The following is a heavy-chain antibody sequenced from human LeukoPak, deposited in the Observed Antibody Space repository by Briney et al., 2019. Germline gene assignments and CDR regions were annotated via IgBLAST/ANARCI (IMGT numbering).Heavy chain of an antibody. CDR3: ARDRIQEWLPPGRCDY. J-gene: IGHJ4*02. V-gene: IGHV3-30*03. D-gene: IGHD5-12*01. Sequence: GGSLRLSCAASGFTFSNYWMHWVRQAPGKGLEWVAVISYDGSNKYYADSVKGRFTISRDNSKNTLYLQMNSLRAEDTAVYYCARDRIQEWLPPGRCDYWGQGTLVTVSS. CDR1: GFTFSNYW. CDR2: ISYDGSNK.